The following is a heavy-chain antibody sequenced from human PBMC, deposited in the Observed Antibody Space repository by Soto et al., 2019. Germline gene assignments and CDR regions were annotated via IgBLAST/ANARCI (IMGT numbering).Heavy chain of an antibody. V-gene: IGHV3-30-3*01. Sequence: EGSLRHSYTASGVISRTDAKHWFRQAPGKGLEWVAVISCDGSNKYYADSVKGRFTISRDNSKTLYLQMNSLRAEDTAVYYCVRDKSPYSSGWHNRHFDYWGQGT. CDR2: ISCDGSNK. CDR1: GVISRTDA. D-gene: IGHD6-19*01. J-gene: IGHJ4*02. CDR3: VRDKSPYSSGWHNRHFDY.